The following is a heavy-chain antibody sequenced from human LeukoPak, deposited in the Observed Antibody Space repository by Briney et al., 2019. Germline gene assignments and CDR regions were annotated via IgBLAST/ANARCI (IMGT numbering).Heavy chain of an antibody. CDR2: IYTSGST. CDR3: ARDHSGSRALDAFDI. V-gene: IGHV4-4*07. J-gene: IGHJ3*02. CDR1: GGSISSYY. Sequence: SETLSLTCTVSGGSISSYYWSWIRQPAGKGLEWIGRIYTSGSTNYNPSLKSRVTMSVDTSKNRFSLKLSSVTAADTAVYYCARDHSGSRALDAFDIWGQGTMVTVSS. D-gene: IGHD1-26*01.